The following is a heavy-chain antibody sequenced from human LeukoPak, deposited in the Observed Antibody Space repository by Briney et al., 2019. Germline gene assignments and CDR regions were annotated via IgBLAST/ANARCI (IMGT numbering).Heavy chain of an antibody. CDR2: IYHSGST. J-gene: IGHJ6*03. Sequence: PSETLSLTCTVSGYSISSGYYWGWIRQPPGKGLEWIGSIYHSGSTYYNPSLKSRVTISVDTSKNQFSLKLSSVTAADTAVYYCARIEYSSSPNRLYYYYYMDVWGKGTTVTVSS. V-gene: IGHV4-38-2*02. CDR3: ARIEYSSSPNRLYYYYYMDV. CDR1: GYSISSGYY. D-gene: IGHD6-6*01.